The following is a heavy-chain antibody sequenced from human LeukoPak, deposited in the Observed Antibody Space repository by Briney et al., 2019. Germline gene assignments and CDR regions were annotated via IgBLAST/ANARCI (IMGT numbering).Heavy chain of an antibody. J-gene: IGHJ4*02. CDR3: ARTGITVAPPFDY. CDR1: GFTFSSYS. V-gene: IGHV3-48*04. CDR2: ISTSTTTI. Sequence: GGSLRLSCEASGFTFSSYSMNWVRQAPGKGLEWISYISTSTTTIYYANSVKGRFTISRDNAKNSLYLQMTSLRAEDTAVYYCARTGITVAPPFDYWGQGTLVTVSS. D-gene: IGHD4-23*01.